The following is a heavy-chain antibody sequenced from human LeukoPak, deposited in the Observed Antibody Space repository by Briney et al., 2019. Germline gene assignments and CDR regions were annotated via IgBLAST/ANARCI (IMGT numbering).Heavy chain of an antibody. Sequence: ASVKVSCKASGYTFTSYYMHWVRQAPGQGLEWMGWISAYNGNTNYAQKLQGRVTMTTDTSTSTAYMELRSLRSDDTAVYYCARDLLSGYYDSSGYSDYWGQGTLVTVSS. CDR3: ARDLLSGYYDSSGYSDY. V-gene: IGHV1-18*04. J-gene: IGHJ4*02. CDR2: ISAYNGNT. D-gene: IGHD3-22*01. CDR1: GYTFTSYY.